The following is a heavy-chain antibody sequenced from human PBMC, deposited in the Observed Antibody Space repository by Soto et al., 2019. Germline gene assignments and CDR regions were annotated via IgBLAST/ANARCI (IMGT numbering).Heavy chain of an antibody. CDR3: AGGQYYFDY. CDR2: ISYDGSNK. D-gene: IGHD2-15*01. V-gene: IGHV3-30*03. CDR1: GFPFSSYG. Sequence: QVPLVESGGGVVQPGRSLRLSCAASGFPFSSYGMHRVRQAPGKGLEWVAHISYDGSNKHYTDSVKGRFTISRDNSKNMLYLQMSSLRAEDTAVYYCAGGQYYFDYCGQGTRVSVSS. J-gene: IGHJ4*02.